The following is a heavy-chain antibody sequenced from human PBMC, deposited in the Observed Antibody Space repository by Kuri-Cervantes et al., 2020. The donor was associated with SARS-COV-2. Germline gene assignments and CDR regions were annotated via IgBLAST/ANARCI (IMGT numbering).Heavy chain of an antibody. D-gene: IGHD3-16*01. CDR2: IKQDGSEK. CDR1: GFTFSSYW. Sequence: LSLTCAASGFTFSSYWMSWVRQAPGKGLEWVANIKQDGSEKYYVDSVKGRFTISRDNAKNSLYLQMNSLRAEDTAVYYCARDRRGGWADYWGQGTLVTVSS. CDR3: ARDRRGGWADY. V-gene: IGHV3-7*01. J-gene: IGHJ4*02.